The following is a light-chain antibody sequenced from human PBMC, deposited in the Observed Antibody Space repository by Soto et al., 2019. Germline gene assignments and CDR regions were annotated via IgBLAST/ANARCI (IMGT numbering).Light chain of an antibody. Sequence: DIQLTQSPSFLSASPGDRVTITCRASQGIRNFLAWYQQSPGRAPKLLIYAASTLQDEVPSRFSGSGSGTEFTLTISSLQPEDFATYYCQQLNTFPITFGQGTRLEIK. CDR1: QGIRNF. J-gene: IGKJ5*01. CDR2: AAS. CDR3: QQLNTFPIT. V-gene: IGKV1-9*01.